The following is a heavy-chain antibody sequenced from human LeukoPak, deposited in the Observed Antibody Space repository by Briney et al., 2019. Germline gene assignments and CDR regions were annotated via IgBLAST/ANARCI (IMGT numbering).Heavy chain of an antibody. J-gene: IGHJ4*02. D-gene: IGHD1-1*01. CDR1: GGSVSSGSYC. CDR2: IYYTGST. Sequence: SETLSLTCSVSGGSVSSGSYCWSCIRQPPGKGLEWIGCIYYTGSTNYNPSPKSRVTISVDTSKNQLSLNLSSVTAADTAVYYCARAYNWNALDYWGQGSQVTVSS. CDR3: ARAYNWNALDY. V-gene: IGHV4-61*01.